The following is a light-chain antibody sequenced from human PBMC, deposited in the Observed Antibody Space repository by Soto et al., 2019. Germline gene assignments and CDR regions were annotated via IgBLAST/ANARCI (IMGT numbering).Light chain of an antibody. CDR3: SSYTSSSTRV. V-gene: IGLV2-14*01. CDR1: SSDVGGYNY. Sequence: QSALTQPASVSGSPGQSITISCTGTSSDVGGYNYVSWYQQHPGKAPKLMIYEVSNRPSGVSNRFSGSKSGNTASLTISGLQAEDEADYYCSSYTSSSTRVFGTAPKVTVL. J-gene: IGLJ1*01. CDR2: EVS.